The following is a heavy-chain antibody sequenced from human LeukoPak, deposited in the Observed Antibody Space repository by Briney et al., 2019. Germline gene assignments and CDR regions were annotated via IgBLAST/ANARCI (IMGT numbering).Heavy chain of an antibody. CDR2: IYYSGST. Sequence: PSETLSLTCTVSGGSISSSSYYWGWIRQPPGKGLEWIGSIYYSGSTYYNPSLKSRVTISRDNAKNSLYLQMNSLRAEDTAVYYCARACYYDSSGSTFDYWGQGTLVTVSS. CDR1: GGSISSSSYY. CDR3: ARACYYDSSGSTFDY. D-gene: IGHD3-22*01. V-gene: IGHV4-39*02. J-gene: IGHJ4*02.